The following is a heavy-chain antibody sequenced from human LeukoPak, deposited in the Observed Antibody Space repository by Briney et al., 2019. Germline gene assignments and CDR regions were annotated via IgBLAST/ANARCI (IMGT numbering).Heavy chain of an antibody. CDR2: IYPGDSDT. Sequence: GESLKISCKGSGYSFTSYWIGWVRPMPGKGLEWMGIIYPGDSDTRYSPSFQGQVTISADKSISTAYLQWSSLKASDTAMYYCARSPHYDFWSGYYRGAYGMDVWGQGTTVTVSS. J-gene: IGHJ6*02. CDR1: GYSFTSYW. CDR3: ARSPHYDFWSGYYRGAYGMDV. D-gene: IGHD3-3*01. V-gene: IGHV5-51*01.